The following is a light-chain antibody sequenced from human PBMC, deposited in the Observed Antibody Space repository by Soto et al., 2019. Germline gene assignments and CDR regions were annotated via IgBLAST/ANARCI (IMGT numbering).Light chain of an antibody. CDR2: EVN. Sequence: QSVLTQPPSASGSPGQSVTISCTGTSSDIGGYNYVSWYQHHPGKAPELMIYEVNTRPSGVPDRFSGSKSGNTASLTVSRLQTEDEADYYCSSYAGSNNFVFGTGTKLTVL. CDR3: SSYAGSNNFV. J-gene: IGLJ1*01. V-gene: IGLV2-8*01. CDR1: SSDIGGYNY.